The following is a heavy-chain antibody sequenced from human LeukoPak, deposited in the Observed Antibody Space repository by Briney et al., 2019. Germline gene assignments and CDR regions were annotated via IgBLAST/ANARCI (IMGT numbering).Heavy chain of an antibody. CDR1: GFTFSSYE. V-gene: IGHV3-48*03. D-gene: IGHD1-26*01. J-gene: IGHJ4*02. Sequence: GGSLRLSCAASGFTFSSYEMNWVRQAPGKGLEWVSYITSSGSAIYCADSVKGRFTISRDNAKNSLYLQMNSLRAEDTAVYYCASSGSYFDYWGQGTLVTVSS. CDR2: ITSSGSAI. CDR3: ASSGSYFDY.